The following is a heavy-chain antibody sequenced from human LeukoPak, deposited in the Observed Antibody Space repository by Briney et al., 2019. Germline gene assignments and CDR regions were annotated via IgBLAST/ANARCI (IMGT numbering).Heavy chain of an antibody. CDR2: IIPIFGTA. CDR1: GGTFSSYA. J-gene: IGHJ6*04. V-gene: IGHV1-69*13. D-gene: IGHD5-12*01. CDR3: ARSSIAVATIGYYYGMDV. Sequence: SVKVSCKASGGTFSSYAISWVRQAPGQGLEWMGGIIPIFGTANYAQKFQGRVTITADESTSTAYMELSSLRSEDTAVYYCARSSIAVATIGYYYGMDVWGKGTTVTVSS.